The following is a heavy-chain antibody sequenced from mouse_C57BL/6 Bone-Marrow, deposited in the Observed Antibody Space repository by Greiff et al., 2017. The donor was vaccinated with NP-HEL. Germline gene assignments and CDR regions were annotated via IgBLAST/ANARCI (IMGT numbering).Heavy chain of an antibody. J-gene: IGHJ1*03. V-gene: IGHV5-16*01. Sequence: EVQVVESEGGLVQPGSSMKLSCTASGFTFSDYYMAWVRQAPEKGLEWVANINYDGSSTYYLDSLKSRFIISRDNAKNILYLQMSSLKSEDTATYYCAREGAGSSFYWYFDVWGTGTTVTVSS. CDR2: INYDGSST. CDR3: AREGAGSSFYWYFDV. D-gene: IGHD1-1*01. CDR1: GFTFSDYY.